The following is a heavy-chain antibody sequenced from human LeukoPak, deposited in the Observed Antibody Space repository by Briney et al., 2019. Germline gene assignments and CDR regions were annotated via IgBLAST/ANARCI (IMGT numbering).Heavy chain of an antibody. CDR2: ISSSSSYI. J-gene: IGHJ4*02. Sequence: GGSLRLSCAASGFTFSSYSMDWVRQAPGKGLEWVSSISSSSSYIYYADSVKRRFTISRDNAKNSLYLQMNSLRAEDTVVYYCARDIVASVYWGQGALVTVSS. D-gene: IGHD2-15*01. V-gene: IGHV3-21*01. CDR3: ARDIVASVY. CDR1: GFTFSSYS.